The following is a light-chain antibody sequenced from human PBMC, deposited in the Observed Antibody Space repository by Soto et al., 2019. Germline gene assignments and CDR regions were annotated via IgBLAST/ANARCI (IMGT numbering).Light chain of an antibody. CDR1: QSISSW. V-gene: IGKV1-5*03. Sequence: DIQMTQSPSTLSASVGDRVTITCRASQSISSWLAWYQQKPGKAPKLLIYKASSLESGVPSRFSGSGSGTEFNLTISSLQPDDYATYYCQEYNSHSRYTFGQGTMMEIK. J-gene: IGKJ2*01. CDR3: QEYNSHSRYT. CDR2: KAS.